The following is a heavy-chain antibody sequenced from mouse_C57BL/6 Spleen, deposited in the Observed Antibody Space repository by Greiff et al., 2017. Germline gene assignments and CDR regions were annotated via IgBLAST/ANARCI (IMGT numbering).Heavy chain of an antibody. CDR3: ARSYGSTWCFCV. D-gene: IGHD1-1*01. V-gene: IGHV1-78*01. Sequence: VKLMESDAELVKPGASVKISCKVSGYTFTDHTIHWMKQRPEQGLEWMGYIYPRDGSTKYNEKFKGKATLTADKSSSTAYMQLNSLTSEDSAVYFCARSYGSTWCFCVWGTGTTVTVAS. J-gene: IGHJ1*03. CDR2: IYPRDGST. CDR1: GYTFTDHT.